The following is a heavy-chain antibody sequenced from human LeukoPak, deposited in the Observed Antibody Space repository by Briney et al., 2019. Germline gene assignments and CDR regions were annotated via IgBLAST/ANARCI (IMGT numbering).Heavy chain of an antibody. J-gene: IGHJ6*04. CDR3: ARAPYYDFLTPSYYYYAMGV. CDR2: IKEDGGEK. V-gene: IGHV3-7*03. D-gene: IGHD3-9*01. CDR1: GFTFSNYW. Sequence: GGSLRLSCAASGFTFSNYWMTWVRQAPGKGLEWVANIKEDGGEKYYVDSVKGRFTISRDNAKNSLYLHMNSLRAEDTAVYYCARAPYYDFLTPSYYYYAMGVWGKGTTVTVSS.